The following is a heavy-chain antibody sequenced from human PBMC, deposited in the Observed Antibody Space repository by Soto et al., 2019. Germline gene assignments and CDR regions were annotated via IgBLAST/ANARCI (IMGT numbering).Heavy chain of an antibody. Sequence: QVQLQESGPGLVKPSETLSLTCTVSGGSISSYYWSWIRQPPEKGLEWIGYIYYSGSTNYNPSLKSRVTISVDTSKNQFSLKLSSVTAADTAVYYCARVGYYYYYGMDVWGQGTTVTVSS. J-gene: IGHJ6*02. CDR1: GGSISSYY. CDR2: IYYSGST. V-gene: IGHV4-59*01. CDR3: ARVGYYYYYGMDV.